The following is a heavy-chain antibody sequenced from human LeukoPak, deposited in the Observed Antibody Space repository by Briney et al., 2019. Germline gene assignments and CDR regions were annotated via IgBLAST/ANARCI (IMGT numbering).Heavy chain of an antibody. CDR1: GFTFGDYA. D-gene: IGHD6-13*01. J-gene: IGHJ3*02. Sequence: GGSLRLSCTASGFTFGDYAMSWTRQAPGKGLEWVSYISSTGSSIYYADSVKGRFTISRDNANNSLYLEMNSLRAEDTAVYHCWGSSWYEWDAFDIWGQGTMVTVSS. V-gene: IGHV3-11*01. CDR3: WGSSWYEWDAFDI. CDR2: ISSTGSSI.